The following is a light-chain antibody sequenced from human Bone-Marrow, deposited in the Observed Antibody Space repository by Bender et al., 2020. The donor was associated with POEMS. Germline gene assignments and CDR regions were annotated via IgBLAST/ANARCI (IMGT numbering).Light chain of an antibody. CDR3: CSYAGSSTYV. V-gene: IGLV2-23*01. CDR2: EGS. J-gene: IGLJ1*01. Sequence: QSALTQPPSASGSPGQSVTISCTGTSSDVGTYNVVSWYQQHPGKVPKVIIYEGSKRPSGVSNRFSGSKSDNTASLTISGLQAEDEADYYCCSYAGSSTYVFGTGTKVTVL. CDR1: SSDVGTYNV.